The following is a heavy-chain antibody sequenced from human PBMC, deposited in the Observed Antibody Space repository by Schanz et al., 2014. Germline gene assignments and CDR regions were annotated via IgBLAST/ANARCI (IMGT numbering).Heavy chain of an antibody. CDR3: ASGVHVSSLQKGLQF. J-gene: IGHJ1*01. Sequence: EVQLVESGGGLVQPGGSLRLSCAASGFTFSSYAMSWVRQVPGKGLEWLSYIATSSSTRHYADSVKGRVTISRDNAKNSVSLQMRRLRVEDTAVYYCASGVHVSSLQKGLQFWGRGTLVIVSS. V-gene: IGHV3-48*01. CDR1: GFTFSSYA. CDR2: IATSSSTR. D-gene: IGHD3-10*01.